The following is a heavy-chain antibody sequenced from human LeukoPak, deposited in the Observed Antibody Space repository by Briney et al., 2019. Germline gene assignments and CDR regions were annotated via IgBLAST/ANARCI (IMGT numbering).Heavy chain of an antibody. V-gene: IGHV1-69*04. J-gene: IGHJ4*02. CDR3: AKVNGPYRGSPLDY. CDR1: GGTFSSYA. D-gene: IGHD1-26*01. Sequence: ASVKVSCKASGGTFSSYAISWVRQAPGQGLEWMGRIIPILGIANYAQKFQGRVTITADKSTSTAYMELSSLRAEDTAVYYCAKVNGPYRGSPLDYWGQGTLVTVSS. CDR2: IIPILGIA.